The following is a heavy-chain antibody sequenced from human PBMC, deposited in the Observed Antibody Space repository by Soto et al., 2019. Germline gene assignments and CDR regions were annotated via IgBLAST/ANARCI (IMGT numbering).Heavy chain of an antibody. CDR2: IYPGDSDT. J-gene: IGHJ5*02. Sequence: PGESLKISCKASGYSFTSYSIGWVRQMPGKGLEWMGLIYPGDSDTRYSPSFQGHVTISADKSIGIAYLQWSSLKASDTAMYYCARQAAPYNWFDPWGQGTLVTVSS. CDR3: ARQAAPYNWFDP. CDR1: GYSFTSYS. V-gene: IGHV5-51*01. D-gene: IGHD6-13*01.